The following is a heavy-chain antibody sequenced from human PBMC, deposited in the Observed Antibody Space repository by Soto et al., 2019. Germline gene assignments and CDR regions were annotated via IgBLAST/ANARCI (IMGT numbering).Heavy chain of an antibody. CDR2: ISGSGDSV. CDR3: ARSGSTWENYLYNGMDV. Sequence: PGGSLRLSCVASGFTFRTSTMNWVRQAPGKGLEWVATISGSGDSVYDAYSVKGRFSISRDNSKDTLYLQMRSLRAEDTAVYYCARSGSTWENYLYNGMDVWGQGTTVTVSS. D-gene: IGHD6-13*01. V-gene: IGHV3-23*01. J-gene: IGHJ6*02. CDR1: GFTFRTST.